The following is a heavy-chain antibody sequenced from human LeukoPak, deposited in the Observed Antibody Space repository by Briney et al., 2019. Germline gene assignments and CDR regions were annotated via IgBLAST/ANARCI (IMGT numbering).Heavy chain of an antibody. CDR3: AKDRGYCSSTSCYATWVLDY. J-gene: IGHJ4*02. D-gene: IGHD2-2*01. V-gene: IGHV3-23*01. Sequence: GGSLRLSCAASGFTFSSYAMSWVRQAPGKGLEWVSAISGSGGSTYYADSVKGRFTISRDNSKNMLYLQMNSLRAEDTAVYYCAKDRGYCSSTSCYATWVLDYWGQGTLVTVSS. CDR1: GFTFSSYA. CDR2: ISGSGGST.